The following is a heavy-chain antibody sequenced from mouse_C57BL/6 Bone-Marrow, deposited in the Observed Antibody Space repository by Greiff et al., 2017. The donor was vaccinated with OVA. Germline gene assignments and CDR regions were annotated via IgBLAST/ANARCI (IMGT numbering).Heavy chain of an antibody. Sequence: QVQLKQPGAELVKPGASVKLSCKASGYTFTSYWMHWVKQRPGRGLEWIGRIDPNSGGTKYNEKFKSKATLTVDKPSSTAYMQLSSLTSEDSAVYYCARDRTRGAWYFDVWGTGTTVTVSS. J-gene: IGHJ1*03. CDR2: IDPNSGGT. CDR1: GYTFTSYW. V-gene: IGHV1-72*01. CDR3: ARDRTRGAWYFDV.